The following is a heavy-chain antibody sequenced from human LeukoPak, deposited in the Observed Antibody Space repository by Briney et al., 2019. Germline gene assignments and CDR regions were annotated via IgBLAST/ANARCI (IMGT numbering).Heavy chain of an antibody. CDR1: GFTFSGYW. CDR2: INRDGSST. Sequence: PGGSLRLSCAASGFTFSGYWMHWVRQAPGKGLVWVSRINRDGSSTTYADSVKGRVTISRDNTKNTVYLQMNSLRAEDTAVYYRARGRLWNIDYWGQGTLVTVSS. V-gene: IGHV3-74*01. D-gene: IGHD1/OR15-1a*01. J-gene: IGHJ4*02. CDR3: ARGRLWNIDY.